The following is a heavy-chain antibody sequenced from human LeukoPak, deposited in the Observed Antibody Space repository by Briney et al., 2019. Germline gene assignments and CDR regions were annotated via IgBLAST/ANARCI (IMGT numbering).Heavy chain of an antibody. CDR3: ARDSGPGLGWFDP. V-gene: IGHV1-69*05. CDR2: IIPIFGTA. CDR1: GGTFSSYA. D-gene: IGHD3/OR15-3a*01. J-gene: IGHJ5*02. Sequence: WASVKVSCKASGGTFSSYAISWVRQAPGQGLEWMGGIIPIFGTANYAQKFQGRVTITTDESTSTAYMELSSLRSEDTAVYYCARDSGPGLGWFDPWGQGTLVTVSS.